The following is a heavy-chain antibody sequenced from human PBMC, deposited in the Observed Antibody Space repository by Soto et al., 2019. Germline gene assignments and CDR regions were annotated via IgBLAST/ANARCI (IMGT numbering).Heavy chain of an antibody. CDR2: ISYDGSNK. V-gene: IGHV3-30-3*01. CDR1: GFTFSSYA. Sequence: QVQLVESGGGVVQPGRSLRLSCAASGFTFSSYAMHWVRQAPGKGLEWVAVISYDGSNKYYADSVKGRFTISRDNSKNTLYLQMNSLRAEDTAVYYCARDGNHPWGRGYFDYWGQGTLVTVSS. J-gene: IGHJ4*02. D-gene: IGHD3-16*01. CDR3: ARDGNHPWGRGYFDY.